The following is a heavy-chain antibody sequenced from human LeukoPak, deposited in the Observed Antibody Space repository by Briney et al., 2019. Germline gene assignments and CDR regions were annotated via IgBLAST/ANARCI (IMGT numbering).Heavy chain of an antibody. J-gene: IGHJ4*02. CDR2: IKQDGSEK. CDR1: GFTFSSYS. CDR3: ARELHLQE. D-gene: IGHD5-18*01. Sequence: GGSLRLSCAASGFTFSSYSMNWVRQAPGKGLEWVANIKQDGSEKYYVDSVKGRFTISRDNAKNSLYLQMNSLRAEDTAVYYCARELHLQEWGQGTLVTVSS. V-gene: IGHV3-7*01.